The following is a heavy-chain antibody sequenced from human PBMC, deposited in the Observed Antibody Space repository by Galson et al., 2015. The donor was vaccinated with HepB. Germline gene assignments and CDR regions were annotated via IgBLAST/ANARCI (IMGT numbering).Heavy chain of an antibody. Sequence: SLRLSCAASGFTFSSYAMSWVRQAPGKGLEWVSAISGSGGSTYYADSVKGRFTISRDNSKNTLYLQMNSLRAEDTAVYYCAKETEYYYDSSSYYHGAPGDYWGQGTLVTVSS. CDR3: AKETEYYYDSSSYYHGAPGDY. CDR2: ISGSGGST. V-gene: IGHV3-23*01. J-gene: IGHJ4*02. CDR1: GFTFSSYA. D-gene: IGHD3-22*01.